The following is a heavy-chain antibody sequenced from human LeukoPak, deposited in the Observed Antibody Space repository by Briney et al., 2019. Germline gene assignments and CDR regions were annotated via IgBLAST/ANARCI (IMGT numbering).Heavy chain of an antibody. Sequence: GGSLRLSCAASGFTFSSYWMSWVRQAPGKGLEWVANINQDGSEKYYVDSVKGRFTISRDNAKNSLYLQMNSLRAEDTAVYYCARRGGSSSRYLKYYFDYWGQGTLVTVSS. V-gene: IGHV3-7*01. CDR2: INQDGSEK. J-gene: IGHJ4*02. CDR3: ARRGGSSSRYLKYYFDY. CDR1: GFTFSSYW. D-gene: IGHD6-13*01.